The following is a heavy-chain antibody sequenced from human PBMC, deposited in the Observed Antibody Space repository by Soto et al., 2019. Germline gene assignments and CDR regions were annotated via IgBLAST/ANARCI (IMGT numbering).Heavy chain of an antibody. Sequence: APLKVSCKASGYTYTSYAMHWVRQAPGQRLEWMGWINAGNGNTKYSQKFQGRVTITRDTSASTAYMELSSLRSEDTAVYYCARDRRGYYDSSGYRNWFDPWGQGTLVTVSS. V-gene: IGHV1-3*01. D-gene: IGHD3-22*01. CDR3: ARDRRGYYDSSGYRNWFDP. CDR2: INAGNGNT. J-gene: IGHJ5*02. CDR1: GYTYTSYA.